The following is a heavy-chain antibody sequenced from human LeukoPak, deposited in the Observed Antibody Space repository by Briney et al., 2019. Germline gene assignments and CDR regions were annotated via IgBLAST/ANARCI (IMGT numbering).Heavy chain of an antibody. J-gene: IGHJ4*02. Sequence: SETPSLTCTVSGGSISSYYWSWIRQPPGKGLEWIGYIYYSGSTNYNPSLKSRVTISVDTSKNQFSLKLSSVTAADTAVYYCARKNYYDIDYWGQGTLVTVSS. V-gene: IGHV4-59*01. D-gene: IGHD3-22*01. CDR3: ARKNYYDIDY. CDR1: GGSISSYY. CDR2: IYYSGST.